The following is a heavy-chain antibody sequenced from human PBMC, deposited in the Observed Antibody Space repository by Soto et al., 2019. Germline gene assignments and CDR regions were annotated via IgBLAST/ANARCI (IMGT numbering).Heavy chain of an antibody. CDR3: ARAYGARFDI. CDR2: IYPADSDT. J-gene: IGHJ3*02. Sequence: GESLKISCKGSGYSFSTNWIGWVRQMPGKGLEWMGIIYPADSDTRYSPSFQGQVTISADKSISTAYLQWSSLKASDTAMYYCARAYGARFDIWGRGTMVTVSS. V-gene: IGHV5-51*01. D-gene: IGHD4-17*01. CDR1: GYSFSTNW.